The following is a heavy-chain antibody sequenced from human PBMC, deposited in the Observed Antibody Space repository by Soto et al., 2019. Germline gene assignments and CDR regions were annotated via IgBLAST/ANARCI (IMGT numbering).Heavy chain of an antibody. V-gene: IGHV3-30*18. J-gene: IGHJ6*02. CDR3: AKGDKAKAPPPPDHFYYGMDV. CDR1: GFIFSSYG. CDR2: ISYDGSNK. Sequence: GGSLRLSCAASGFIFSSYGINWVRQAPGKGLEWVAVISYDGSNKYYAESVKGRFTISRDNSKNTLYLQMNSLRAEDTAVYYCAKGDKAKAPPPPDHFYYGMDVWGQGTTVTVSS. D-gene: IGHD5-18*01.